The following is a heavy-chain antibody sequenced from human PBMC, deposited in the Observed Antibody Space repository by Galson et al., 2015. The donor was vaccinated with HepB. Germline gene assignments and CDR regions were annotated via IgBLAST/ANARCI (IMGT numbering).Heavy chain of an antibody. J-gene: IGHJ4*02. CDR3: AGPHDIGDYGWDY. CDR1: GFIVSLKY. V-gene: IGHV3-66*04. Sequence: SLRLSCAVSGFIVSLKYMTWIRQAPGKGLEWVSIIYSGGSTSYADSVKGRFTISRDNYKNTLYLQMHSLRAEDSGVYYCAGPHDIGDYGWDYWGQGTLVTVSS. CDR2: IYSGGST. D-gene: IGHD4-17*01.